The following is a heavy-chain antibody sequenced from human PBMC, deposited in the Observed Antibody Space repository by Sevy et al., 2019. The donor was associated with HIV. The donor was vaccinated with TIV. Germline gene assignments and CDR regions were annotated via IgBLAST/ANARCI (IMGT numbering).Heavy chain of an antibody. V-gene: IGHV3-30-3*01. D-gene: IGHD4-17*01. Sequence: GGSLRLSCAASGFTFSSYAMHWVRQAPGKGLEWVAVISYDGSNKYYADSVKGRFTISRDNSKNTLYLQMYSLRAEDTAVYYCARSLKHLRYHFAYWGQGTLVTASS. J-gene: IGHJ4*02. CDR2: ISYDGSNK. CDR3: ARSLKHLRYHFAY. CDR1: GFTFSSYA.